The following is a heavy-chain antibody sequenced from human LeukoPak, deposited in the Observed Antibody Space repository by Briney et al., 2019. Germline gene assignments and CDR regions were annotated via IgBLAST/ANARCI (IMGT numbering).Heavy chain of an antibody. CDR2: ITPNSGGT. D-gene: IGHD3-10*01. Sequence: ASVKVSCKASGYTFTGYYMRWVRQAPGQGLEWMGWITPNSGGTNYAQNFQGRVTMTRDTSISTAYMELSRLRSDHTAVYYCAISRRYYGSESYRFDYWGQGTLVTVSS. J-gene: IGHJ4*02. CDR3: AISRRYYGSESYRFDY. V-gene: IGHV1-2*02. CDR1: GYTFTGYY.